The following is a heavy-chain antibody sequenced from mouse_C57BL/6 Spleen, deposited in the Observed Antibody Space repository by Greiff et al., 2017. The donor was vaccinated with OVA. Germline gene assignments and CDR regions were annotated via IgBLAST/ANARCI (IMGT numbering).Heavy chain of an antibody. V-gene: IGHV5-16*01. CDR1: GFTFSDYY. CDR3: ARDRTVVARWYFDV. Sequence: EVQLVESEGGLVQPGSSMKLSCTASGFTFSDYYMAWVRQVPEKGLEWVANINYDGSSTYYLDSLKSRFIISRDNAKNILYLQMSSLKSEDTATYYCARDRTVVARWYFDVWGTGTTVTVSS. CDR2: INYDGSST. J-gene: IGHJ1*03. D-gene: IGHD1-1*01.